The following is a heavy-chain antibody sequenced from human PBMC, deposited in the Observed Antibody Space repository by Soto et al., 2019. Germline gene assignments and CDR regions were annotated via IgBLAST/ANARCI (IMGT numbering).Heavy chain of an antibody. V-gene: IGHV2-5*02. CDR2: IYWDDDK. D-gene: IGHD4-17*01. Sequence: QITLKESGPTLVKPTQTLTLTCTFSGFSLRSSGVGVGWIRQPPGKALEWLALIYWDDDKRYSPSLKSRLTITKDTSKNQVVLTMTNRDPVDTATYYCAHRRKGAYGLGYFDHWGQGTLVTVSS. CDR3: AHRRKGAYGLGYFDH. J-gene: IGHJ4*02. CDR1: GFSLRSSGVG.